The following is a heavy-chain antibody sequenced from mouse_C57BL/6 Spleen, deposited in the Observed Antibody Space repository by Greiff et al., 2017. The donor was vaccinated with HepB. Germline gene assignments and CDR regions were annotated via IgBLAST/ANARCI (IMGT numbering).Heavy chain of an antibody. CDR2: ISDGGSYT. J-gene: IGHJ4*01. CDR1: GFTFSSYA. D-gene: IGHD1-1*01. V-gene: IGHV5-4*01. CDR3: AREDYYGSRAMDY. Sequence: EVQLQESGGGLVKPGGSLKLSCAASGFTFSSYAMSWVRQTPEKRLEWVATISDGGSYTYYPDNVKGRFTISRDNAKNNLYLQMSHLKSEDTAMYYCAREDYYGSRAMDYWGQGTSVTVSS.